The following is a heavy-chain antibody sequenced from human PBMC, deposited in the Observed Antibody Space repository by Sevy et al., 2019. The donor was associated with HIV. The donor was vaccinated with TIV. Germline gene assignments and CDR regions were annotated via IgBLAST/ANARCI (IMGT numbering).Heavy chain of an antibody. CDR1: GGTFSSYA. D-gene: IGHD3-22*01. CDR2: IIPIFGTA. V-gene: IGHV1-69*06. CDR3: ARVDYYDSSGYYGNDAFDI. Sequence: ASVKVSCKASGGTFSSYAISWVRQAPGQGLEWMGGIIPIFGTANYAQKFQGRVTITADKSTSKANMELSSLRSEDTAVYYCARVDYYDSSGYYGNDAFDIWGQGTMVTVSS. J-gene: IGHJ3*02.